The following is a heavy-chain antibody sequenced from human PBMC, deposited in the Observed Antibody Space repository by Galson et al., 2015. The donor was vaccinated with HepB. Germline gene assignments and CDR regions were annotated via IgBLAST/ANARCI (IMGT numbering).Heavy chain of an antibody. J-gene: IGHJ4*02. V-gene: IGHV4-34*01. CDR2: IKHSGST. CDR3: ARVGVSKFGGALVVPYYFDY. CDR1: GGSFSDYY. D-gene: IGHD3-16*02. Sequence: ETLSLTCAVYGGSFSDYYWSWIRQPPGKGLEGIGEIKHSGSTNYQPSLKSRVTISVDTSKNEFSLKLSSLTAADTAVYYCARVGVSKFGGALVVPYYFDYWGQGTLVTVSS.